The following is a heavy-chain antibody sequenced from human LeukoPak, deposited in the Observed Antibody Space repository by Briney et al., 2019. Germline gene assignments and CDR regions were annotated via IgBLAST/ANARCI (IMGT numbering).Heavy chain of an antibody. CDR1: GFTFSSYG. D-gene: IGHD7-27*01. V-gene: IGHV3-23*01. CDR3: AKDGGLWVSAHWGDS. Sequence: GGSLRLSCAASGFTFSSYGMHWVRQAPGKGLEWVSTITTSDGDTYYADSVKGRFTVSRDNSKNTLYLQMNSLRAEDTAVYYCAKDGGLWVSAHWGDSWGRGTLVTVSS. CDR2: ITTSDGDT. J-gene: IGHJ4*02.